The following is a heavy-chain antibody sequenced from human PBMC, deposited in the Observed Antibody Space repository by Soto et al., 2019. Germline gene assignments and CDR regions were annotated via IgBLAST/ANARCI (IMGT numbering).Heavy chain of an antibody. Sequence: VKVSCKASGGTFSSYAISWVRQAPGQGLKWMGGIIPIFGTANYAQKFQGRVTITADESTSTAYMELSSLRSEDTAVYYCARDNGHIVVVTASYYYGMDVWGQGTTATVSS. J-gene: IGHJ6*02. CDR1: GGTFSSYA. D-gene: IGHD2-21*02. V-gene: IGHV1-69*01. CDR3: ARDNGHIVVVTASYYYGMDV. CDR2: IIPIFGTA.